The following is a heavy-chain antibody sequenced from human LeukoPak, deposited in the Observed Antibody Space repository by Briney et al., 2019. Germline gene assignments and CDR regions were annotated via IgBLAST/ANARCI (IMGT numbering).Heavy chain of an antibody. Sequence: KWSGPTLVNPTQTLTLTCTFSGFSLSTRGVGVGWIRQPPGKALEWLAFIYWDDDKRYSPSLKSRLTITKDTSKNQVVLTMTNMDPVDTATYYCAHSEDTALVHDAFDIWGQGTMVTVSS. CDR2: IYWDDDK. V-gene: IGHV2-5*02. J-gene: IGHJ3*02. D-gene: IGHD5-18*01. CDR3: AHSEDTALVHDAFDI. CDR1: GFSLSTRGVG.